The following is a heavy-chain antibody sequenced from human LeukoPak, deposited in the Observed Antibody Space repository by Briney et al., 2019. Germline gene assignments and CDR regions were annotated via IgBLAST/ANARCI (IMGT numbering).Heavy chain of an antibody. J-gene: IGHJ5*02. D-gene: IGHD2-8*01. CDR1: GYSISSGYY. Sequence: SETLSLTCTVSGYSISSGYYWGWIRQPPGKGLEWIGSIYHSGSTYYNPSLKSRVTISVDTSKNQFSLKLSSVTAADTAVYYCARDLSMADLGWFDPWGQGTLITVSS. CDR2: IYHSGST. V-gene: IGHV4-38-2*02. CDR3: ARDLSMADLGWFDP.